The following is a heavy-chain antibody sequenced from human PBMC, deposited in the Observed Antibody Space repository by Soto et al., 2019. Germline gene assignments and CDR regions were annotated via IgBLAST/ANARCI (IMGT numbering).Heavy chain of an antibody. Sequence: GGSLRLSCAAPGFTFSGYEMNWVRQAPGKGLEWVSYISISGSTIYYADSVKGRFTTTSDNAQNSLYLQMNSLRAEDTAVYYCERYSSGWLFDDWGQGTLVTVSS. V-gene: IGHV3-48*03. D-gene: IGHD6-19*01. CDR1: GFTFSGYE. J-gene: IGHJ4*02. CDR3: ERYSSGWLFDD. CDR2: ISISGSTI.